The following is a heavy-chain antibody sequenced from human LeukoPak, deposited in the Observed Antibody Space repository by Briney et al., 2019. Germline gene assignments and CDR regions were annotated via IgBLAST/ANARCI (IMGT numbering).Heavy chain of an antibody. CDR2: INDSGST. CDR1: GGSFSGYY. Sequence: SETLSLTCAVYGGSFSGYYWSWIRQPPGKGLEWIGEINDSGSTNYNPSLKSRVTISVDTSKNQFSLKLSSVTAADTAVYYCAREDYYYDSSAHAFDIWGQGTMVTVSS. V-gene: IGHV4-34*01. J-gene: IGHJ3*02. D-gene: IGHD3-22*01. CDR3: AREDYYYDSSAHAFDI.